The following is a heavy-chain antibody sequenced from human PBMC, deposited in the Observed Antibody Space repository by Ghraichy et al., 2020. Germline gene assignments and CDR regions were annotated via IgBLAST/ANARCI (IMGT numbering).Heavy chain of an antibody. V-gene: IGHV1-18*04. D-gene: IGHD5-24*01. Sequence: ASVKVSCKASGYTFTSYGISWVRQAPGQGLEWMGWISAYNGNTNYAQKLQGRVTMTTDTSTSTAYMELRSLRSDDTAVYYCAREGEIATTGYYYGMDVWGQGTTVTVSS. CDR1: GYTFTSYG. J-gene: IGHJ6*02. CDR3: AREGEIATTGYYYGMDV. CDR2: ISAYNGNT.